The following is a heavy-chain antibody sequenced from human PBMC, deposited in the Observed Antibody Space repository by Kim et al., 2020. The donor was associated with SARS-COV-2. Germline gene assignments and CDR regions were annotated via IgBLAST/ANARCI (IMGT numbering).Heavy chain of an antibody. CDR2: ISGSGGST. D-gene: IGHD3-10*01. CDR3: ANRDSPNYYGSGSSF. Sequence: GGSLRLSCAASGFTFSSYAMSWVRQAPGKGLEWVSAISGSGGSTYYADSVKGRFTISRDNSKNTLYLQMNSLRAEDTAVYYCANRDSPNYYGSGSSFWGQGTMVTVSS. CDR1: GFTFSSYA. V-gene: IGHV3-23*01. J-gene: IGHJ3*01.